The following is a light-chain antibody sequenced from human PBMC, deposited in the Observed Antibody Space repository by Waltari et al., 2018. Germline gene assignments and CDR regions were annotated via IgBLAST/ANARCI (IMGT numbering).Light chain of an antibody. Sequence: EIVLTQSSGTLSLSPVERANLACSASQSVSRSYLAWYQQKPGQAPRLLIYGASSRATGIPDRFSGSGSGTDFTLTISRLEPEDFAVYYCQQYGSSPPNTFGQGTKLEIK. CDR2: GAS. J-gene: IGKJ2*01. V-gene: IGKV3-20*01. CDR3: QQYGSSPPNT. CDR1: QSVSRSY.